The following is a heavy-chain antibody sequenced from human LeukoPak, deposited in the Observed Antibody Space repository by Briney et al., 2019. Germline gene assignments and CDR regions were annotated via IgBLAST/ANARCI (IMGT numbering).Heavy chain of an antibody. CDR2: IMAGGDT. D-gene: IGHD3-22*01. CDR3: GSGLPPGCGYFFDS. CDR1: GFTFRSYA. V-gene: IGHV3-23*01. Sequence: PGRSLRLSCVASGFTFRSYALAWARQAPGEGLEPGLEWVAFIMAGGDTFYAYSDKGRFPISRDNSRKTLYQQMNRLRDGDTDIYYCGSGLPPGCGYFFDSWGRGTQVSVPS. J-gene: IGHJ4*02.